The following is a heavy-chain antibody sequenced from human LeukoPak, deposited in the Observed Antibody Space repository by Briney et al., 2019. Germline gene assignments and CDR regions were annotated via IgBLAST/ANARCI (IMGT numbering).Heavy chain of an antibody. CDR1: GYTFTGYY. J-gene: IGHJ5*02. D-gene: IGHD3-9*01. CDR2: INPNSGGT. V-gene: IGHV1-2*02. Sequence: ASVKVSCKASGYTFTGYYMHWVRQAPGQGLEWMGWINPNSGGTNYAQKFQGRVTMTRDTSISTAYMGLSRLRSDDTAVYYCARDYPDVLRYFDWLLQIQNWFDPWGQGTLVTVSS. CDR3: ARDYPDVLRYFDWLLQIQNWFDP.